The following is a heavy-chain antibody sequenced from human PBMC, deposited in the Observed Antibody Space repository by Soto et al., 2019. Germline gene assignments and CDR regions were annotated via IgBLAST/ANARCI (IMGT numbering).Heavy chain of an antibody. CDR2: ISSSGGNT. J-gene: IGHJ3*02. V-gene: IGHV3-23*01. CDR1: GFTFSTYA. D-gene: IGHD3-10*01. CDR3: AKRPTSTGFGDPFDI. Sequence: EVQLLESGGDLVQPGGSLRLSCAASGFTFSTYAMSWVRQAPGKGLEWVSTISSSGGNTYYTDSVKGRFTISRDNSTNTLYLQMKSLRAEDTAIYYCAKRPTSTGFGDPFDIWGQGTMVTVSS.